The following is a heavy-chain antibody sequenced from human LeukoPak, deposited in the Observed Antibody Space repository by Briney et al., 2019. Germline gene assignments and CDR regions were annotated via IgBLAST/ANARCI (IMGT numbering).Heavy chain of an antibody. CDR2: INPNSGGT. J-gene: IGHJ4*02. D-gene: IGHD5-18*01. Sequence: ASAKVSCKASGYTFTGYYMHWVRQAPGQGLEWMGWINPNSGGTNYAQKFQGRVTMTRDTSISTAYMELSRLRSDDTAVYYCARSRTWIQLWLLGYWGQGTLVTVSS. CDR1: GYTFTGYY. CDR3: ARSRTWIQLWLLGY. V-gene: IGHV1-2*02.